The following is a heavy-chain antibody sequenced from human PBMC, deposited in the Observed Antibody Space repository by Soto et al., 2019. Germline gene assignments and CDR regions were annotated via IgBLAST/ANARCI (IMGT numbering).Heavy chain of an antibody. CDR2: ISYDGSNK. J-gene: IGHJ6*02. CDR1: GFTFSSYA. Sequence: PGGSLRLSCAASGFTFSSYAMHWVRQAPGKGLEWVAVISYDGSNKYYADSVKGRFTISRDNSKNTLYLQMNSLRAEDTAVYYCARDDGWGAAASLKFYYGMDVWGQGTTVTVSS. V-gene: IGHV3-30-3*01. D-gene: IGHD6-13*01. CDR3: ARDDGWGAAASLKFYYGMDV.